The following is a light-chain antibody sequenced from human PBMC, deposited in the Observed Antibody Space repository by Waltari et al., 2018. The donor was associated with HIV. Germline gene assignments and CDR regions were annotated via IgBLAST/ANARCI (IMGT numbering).Light chain of an antibody. J-gene: IGLJ3*02. CDR1: DTAIGNYNL. CDR2: DVS. Sequence: QSALTQPASVSGNPGQSVTITCTGTDTAIGNYNLVSWFQQHPGKAPKLLIYDVSKRPSGVSSRFSGSKSGYFASLTISGLLTEDESSYYCLTYVSKTSTWQFGGGTYLTV. CDR3: LTYVSKTSTWQ. V-gene: IGLV2-23*02.